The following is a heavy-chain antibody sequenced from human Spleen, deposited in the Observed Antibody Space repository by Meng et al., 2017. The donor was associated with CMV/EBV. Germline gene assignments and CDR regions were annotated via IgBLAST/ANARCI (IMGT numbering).Heavy chain of an antibody. V-gene: IGHV1-18*01. Sequence: ASVKVSCKASGYTFNSYGICWVRQAPGQGLEWMGWISAYNGNTKYAQKFQDRVTLTTDTSTSTAYMELRSLRSDDTAVFYCARAKGPYNWNYLVWGQGTLVTVSS. CDR2: ISAYNGNT. CDR1: GYTFNSYG. D-gene: IGHD1-7*01. CDR3: ARAKGPYNWNYLV. J-gene: IGHJ4*02.